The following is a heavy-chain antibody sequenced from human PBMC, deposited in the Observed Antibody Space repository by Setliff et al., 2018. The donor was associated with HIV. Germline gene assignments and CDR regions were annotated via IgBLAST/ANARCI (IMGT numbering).Heavy chain of an antibody. Sequence: SETLSLTCAVYGGSVSGHYWGWFRQPPGKGLEWIGEITPSGATNYLPSLKSRVTMSLDTSKNQFSLKMTSVTAADTAVYYCARGRVAVVKGYYYYYYGMDVWGQGTTVTVSS. CDR3: ARGRVAVVKGYYYYYYGMDV. D-gene: IGHD2-15*01. J-gene: IGHJ6*02. CDR2: ITPSGAT. V-gene: IGHV4-34*01. CDR1: GGSVSGHY.